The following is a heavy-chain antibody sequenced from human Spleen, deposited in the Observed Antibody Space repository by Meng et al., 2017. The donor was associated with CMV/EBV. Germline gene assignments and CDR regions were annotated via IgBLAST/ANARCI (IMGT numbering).Heavy chain of an antibody. Sequence: QVQLQEWGPGLLKPSETLSLTCAVYGGSFSGYYWSWIRQPPGKGLEWIGEINHSGSTNYNPSLKSRVTISVDTSKNQFSLKLSSVTAADTAVYYCASLPNYYDSSGPPDYWGQGTLVTVSS. CDR2: INHSGST. D-gene: IGHD3-22*01. CDR3: ASLPNYYDSSGPPDY. V-gene: IGHV4-34*01. CDR1: GGSFSGYY. J-gene: IGHJ4*02.